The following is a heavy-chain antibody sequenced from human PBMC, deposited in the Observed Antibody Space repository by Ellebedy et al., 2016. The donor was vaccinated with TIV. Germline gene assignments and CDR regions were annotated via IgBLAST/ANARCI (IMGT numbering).Heavy chain of an antibody. D-gene: IGHD6-13*01. Sequence: AASVKVSCKASGGTFSSYAISWVRQAPGQGLEWMGRIIPILGIANYAQKFQGSVTITADKSTSTAYRELSSLRSEDTAVYYCARDRDSSSWYFGGYYYYGMDVWGQGTTVTVSS. V-gene: IGHV1-69*04. J-gene: IGHJ6*02. CDR1: GGTFSSYA. CDR2: IIPILGIA. CDR3: ARDRDSSSWYFGGYYYYGMDV.